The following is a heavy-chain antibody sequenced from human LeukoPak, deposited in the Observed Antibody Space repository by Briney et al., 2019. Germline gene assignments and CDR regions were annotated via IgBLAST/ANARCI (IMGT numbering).Heavy chain of an antibody. D-gene: IGHD3-22*01. CDR1: GFTFSSYA. V-gene: IGHV3-30*01. CDR2: ISYDGSNK. Sequence: PGGSLRLSCAASGFTFSSYAMHWVRQAPGKGLEWVAVISYDGSNKYYADSVKGRFTISRDNSKNTLYLQMNSLRAEDTAVYYCARDFSQEYYYDSSGYYNYWGQGTLVTVSS. J-gene: IGHJ4*02. CDR3: ARDFSQEYYYDSSGYYNY.